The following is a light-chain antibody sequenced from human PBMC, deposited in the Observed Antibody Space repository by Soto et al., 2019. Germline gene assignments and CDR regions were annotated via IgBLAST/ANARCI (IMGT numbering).Light chain of an antibody. CDR3: TSYASGSSHVV. CDR1: SSDIGGYDY. V-gene: IGLV2-14*01. CDR2: DVN. J-gene: IGLJ2*01. Sequence: QSALTQPASVSGSPGQSITLSCTGTSSDIGGYDYVSWYQRHPGKAPKLIIYDVNNRPSGVSNRFSGSKSGNTASLTISGXQAXXXADYYCTSYASGSSHVVFGGGTKVTVL.